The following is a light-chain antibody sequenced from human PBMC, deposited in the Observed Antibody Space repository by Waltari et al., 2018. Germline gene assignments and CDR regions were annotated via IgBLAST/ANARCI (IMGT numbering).Light chain of an antibody. J-gene: IGKJ2*02. Sequence: EIVMTQSPAALSVSPGERATLSCRASQSISNNLAWYQHKPGQPPRLLISGASTRATGGPARFSGRRSGTEFTLTISSLQSEDSAIYFCQQYNTWPPRTFGHGTKLEIK. V-gene: IGKV3-15*01. CDR2: GAS. CDR3: QQYNTWPPRT. CDR1: QSISNN.